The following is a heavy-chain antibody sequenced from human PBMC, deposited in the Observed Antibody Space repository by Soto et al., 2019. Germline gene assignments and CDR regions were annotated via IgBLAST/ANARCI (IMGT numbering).Heavy chain of an antibody. CDR2: IYSGGNP. CDR3: ARGPNADC. V-gene: IGHV3-53*01. D-gene: IGHD2-2*01. J-gene: IGHJ4*02. Sequence: EERMVQYGGGLVQPGGSLRLSCAASGFSVGGNYMSWVRQAPVKGLELVSLIYSGGNPFYADSMKGRFTLSRDNSNNMLYLHMDSTTAEDTAVYYCARGPNADCWGQGTLVIVSS. CDR1: GFSVGGNY.